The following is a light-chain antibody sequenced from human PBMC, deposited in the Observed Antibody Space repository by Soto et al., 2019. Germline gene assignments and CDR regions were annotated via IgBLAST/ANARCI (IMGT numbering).Light chain of an antibody. J-gene: IGKJ4*01. CDR1: QSVGSN. CDR2: GAS. Sequence: EIVMTQFPATLSVSPGERATLSCRASQSVGSNLAWYQQKPGQAPRLRIYGASTRATGIPARFSGSGSGTEFILTISSLQSEDFAVYYCQQYNNWPLTFGGGTKVDIK. V-gene: IGKV3-15*01. CDR3: QQYNNWPLT.